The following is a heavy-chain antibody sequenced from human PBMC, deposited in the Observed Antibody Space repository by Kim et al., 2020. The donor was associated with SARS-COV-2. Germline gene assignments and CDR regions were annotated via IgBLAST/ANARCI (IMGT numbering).Heavy chain of an antibody. J-gene: IGHJ4*02. V-gene: IGHV1-46*01. CDR2: INPRGGGT. CDR3: ARRDFWSGSGYDY. D-gene: IGHD3-3*01. CDR1: GDSFTKYY. Sequence: ASVKVSCKASGDSFTKYYIHWVRQAPGQGLEWMGMINPRGGGTEYAQKFQGRVSMTRDTSTRTVYMDLSGLTSEDTAVYYCARRDFWSGSGYDYWGQGSL.